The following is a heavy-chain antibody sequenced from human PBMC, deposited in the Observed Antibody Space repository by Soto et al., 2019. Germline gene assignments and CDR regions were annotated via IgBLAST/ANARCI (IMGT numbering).Heavy chain of an antibody. CDR1: GGSFSGYY. J-gene: IGHJ6*02. D-gene: IGHD3-3*01. V-gene: IGHV4-34*01. CDR2: INHSGST. Sequence: ASETLSLTCAVYGGSFSGYYWSWIRQPPGKGLEWIGEINHSGSTNYNPSLKSRVTISVDTSKNQFSLKLSSVTAADTAVYYCARAHYDFWSGYYYYYYYGMDVWGQGTTVTVSS. CDR3: ARAHYDFWSGYYYYYYYGMDV.